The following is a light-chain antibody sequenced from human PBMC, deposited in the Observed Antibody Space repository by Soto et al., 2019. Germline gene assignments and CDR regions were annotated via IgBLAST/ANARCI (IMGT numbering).Light chain of an antibody. J-gene: IGKJ1*01. CDR1: QSIKNNY. CDR3: QPYDRSRQA. CDR2: GAS. V-gene: IGKV3-20*01. Sequence: EIVLTQYPGTLSLSPGERATLSCRASQSIKNNYLAWYQQKPGQAPRLLIYGASNRATGIPDRFSGSGSGTDFTLTISRLEPEDFAVYYCQPYDRSRQAFGQGTKLDIK.